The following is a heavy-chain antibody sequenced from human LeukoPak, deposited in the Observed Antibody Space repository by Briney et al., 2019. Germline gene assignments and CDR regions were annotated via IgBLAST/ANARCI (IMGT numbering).Heavy chain of an antibody. CDR2: FWREESET. Sequence: GGALKISCEAIGYSFTNYGIGGVGQMPGKGLDGMGIFWREESETRYSCSLRGQFTISADRSTRTVYLKWSSLKASDTAMYYCARLLGKLQRVTPRYFDYWGQGTHVTVSS. D-gene: IGHD1-26*01. CDR3: ARLLGKLQRVTPRYFDY. V-gene: IGHV5-51*01. J-gene: IGHJ4*02. CDR1: GYSFTNYG.